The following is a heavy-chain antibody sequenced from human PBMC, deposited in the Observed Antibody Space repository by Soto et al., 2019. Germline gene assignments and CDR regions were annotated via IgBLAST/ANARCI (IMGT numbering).Heavy chain of an antibody. CDR3: ACLQRGYNYGPSDY. V-gene: IGHV4-34*01. J-gene: IGHJ4*02. D-gene: IGHD5-18*01. CDR1: GGSFSGYS. Sequence: LSLTCAVYGGSFSGYSWSWIRQPPGKGLEWIGEINHSGYSNYNPSLKSRVTISVDTSKNQFSLKLNSVTAADTAVYYCACLQRGYNYGPSDYWGQGTLVTVSS. CDR2: INHSGYS.